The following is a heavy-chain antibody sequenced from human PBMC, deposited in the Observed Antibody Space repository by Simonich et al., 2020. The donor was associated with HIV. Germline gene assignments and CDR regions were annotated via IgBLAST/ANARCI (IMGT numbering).Heavy chain of an antibody. CDR1: GGSFSGYY. V-gene: IGHV4-34*01. CDR2: INHSGST. J-gene: IGHJ4*02. Sequence: QVHLQQWGAGLLKPSETLSITCAVYGGSFSGYYWNWIRQPPGKGMEWIGEINHSGSTDYNSSLKSRVTISVDTSKNQFSLKLSSVTAADTAMYYCARRGGYAFDYWGQGTLVTVSS. CDR3: ARRGGYAFDY. D-gene: IGHD5-12*01.